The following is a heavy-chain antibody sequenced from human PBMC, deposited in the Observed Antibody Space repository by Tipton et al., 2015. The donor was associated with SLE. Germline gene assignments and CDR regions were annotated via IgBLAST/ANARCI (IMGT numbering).Heavy chain of an antibody. CDR2: IYYSGST. CDR1: GGSFSGYY. V-gene: IGHV4-59*12. Sequence: TLSLTCAVYGGSFSGYYWSWIRQHPGKGLEWIGYIYYSGSTNYNPSLKSRVTISVDTSKNQFSLKLSSVTAADTALYYCASLSRGPATSFFDYWGQGTLITVSS. J-gene: IGHJ4*02. CDR3: ASLSRGPATSFFDY. D-gene: IGHD3-10*01.